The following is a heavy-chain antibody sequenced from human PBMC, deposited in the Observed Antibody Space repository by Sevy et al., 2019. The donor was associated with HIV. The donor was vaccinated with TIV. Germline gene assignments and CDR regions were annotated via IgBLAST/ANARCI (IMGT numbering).Heavy chain of an antibody. CDR3: ARALAADASS. CDR1: GFTFSAYW. CDR2: INQGGSEK. Sequence: LTCAASGFTFSAYWMHWVRQAPGKGLEGVANINQGGSEKYYVDSVKGRITISRDNAKNSLFLQMNSLRAEDTAVYYCARALAADASSWGQGALVTVSS. V-gene: IGHV3-7*01. D-gene: IGHD6-13*01. J-gene: IGHJ5*02.